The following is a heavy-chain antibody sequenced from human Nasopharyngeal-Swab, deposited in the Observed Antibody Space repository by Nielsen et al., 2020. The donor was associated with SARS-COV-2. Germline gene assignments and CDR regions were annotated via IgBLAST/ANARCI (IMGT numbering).Heavy chain of an antibody. V-gene: IGHV4-61*02. CDR1: GGSISSGSYY. J-gene: IGHJ4*02. D-gene: IGHD3-22*01. Sequence: SETLSLTCTVSGGSISSGSYYWSWIRQPAGKGLEWIGRIYTSGSTNYNPSLKSRVTISVDTSKNQFSLKLSSVTAADTAVYYCASWPDSSGYYYLDYWGQGTLVTVSS. CDR2: IYTSGST. CDR3: ASWPDSSGYYYLDY.